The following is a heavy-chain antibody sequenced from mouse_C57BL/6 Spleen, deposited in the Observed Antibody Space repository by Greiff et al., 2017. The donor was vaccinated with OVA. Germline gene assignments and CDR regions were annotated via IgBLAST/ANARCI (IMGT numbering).Heavy chain of an antibody. V-gene: IGHV1-72*01. Sequence: QVQLQQPGAELVKPGASVKLSYKASGYTFTSYWMHWVKQRPGRGLEWIGRNDPNSGGTKYNEKFKSKATLTVDKPSSTAYMQLSSLTSEDSAVYYCAREGELGRDGFAYWGQGTLVTVAA. J-gene: IGHJ3*01. CDR2: NDPNSGGT. CDR1: GYTFTSYW. D-gene: IGHD4-1*01. CDR3: AREGELGRDGFAY.